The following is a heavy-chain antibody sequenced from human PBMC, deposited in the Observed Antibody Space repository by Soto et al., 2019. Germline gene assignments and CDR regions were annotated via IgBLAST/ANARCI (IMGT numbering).Heavy chain of an antibody. V-gene: IGHV1-69*01. Sequence: QVQLVQSGAEVKKPGSSVKVSCKASGGTFSSYAISWVRQAPGQGLEWMGGIIPIFGTANYAQKFQGRVTITADESTSTAYMELSSLRSEDTAVYYCARDSGITIFGVVYYYYVMDVWGQGTTVTVSS. CDR1: GGTFSSYA. CDR2: IIPIFGTA. CDR3: ARDSGITIFGVVYYYYVMDV. J-gene: IGHJ6*02. D-gene: IGHD3-3*01.